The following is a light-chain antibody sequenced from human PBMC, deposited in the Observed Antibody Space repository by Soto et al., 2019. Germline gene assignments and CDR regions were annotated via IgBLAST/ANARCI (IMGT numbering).Light chain of an antibody. J-gene: IGLJ2*01. V-gene: IGLV2-14*01. CDR1: SSDVGGYNY. CDR3: SSYTSSSTLE. Sequence: QSVLTQPASVPGSPGQSITISCTGTSSDVGGYNYVSWYQQHPGKAPKLMIYEVSNRPSGVSNRFSGSKSGNTASLTISGLQAEDEADYYCSSYTSSSTLEFGGGTKVTVL. CDR2: EVS.